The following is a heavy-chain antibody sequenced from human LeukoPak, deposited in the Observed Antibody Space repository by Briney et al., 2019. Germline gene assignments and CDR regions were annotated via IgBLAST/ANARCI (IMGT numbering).Heavy chain of an antibody. Sequence: GGSLRLSCAASGFTFSSYGMHWVRQAPGKGLEGVAVLWYDGSNKYYADSVKGRFTISRDNSKNTLYLQMNSLRAEDTAVYYCARDWMVRGVIDGNWFDPWGQGTLVTVSS. D-gene: IGHD3-10*01. CDR3: ARDWMVRGVIDGNWFDP. V-gene: IGHV3-33*01. CDR1: GFTFSSYG. CDR2: LWYDGSNK. J-gene: IGHJ5*02.